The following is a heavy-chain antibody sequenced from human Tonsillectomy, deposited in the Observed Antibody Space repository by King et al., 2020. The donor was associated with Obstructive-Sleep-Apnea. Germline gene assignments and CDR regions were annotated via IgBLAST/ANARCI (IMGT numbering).Heavy chain of an antibody. J-gene: IGHJ4*02. Sequence: QLVQSGGGLVQPGRSLRLSCAASGFTFDDYAMHWVRQAPGKGLEWVSGISWNSGSIGYADSVKGRFTISRDNAKNSLYLQMNSLRAEDTALYYCAKGGYSSGYYYVGNYWGQGTLVTVSS. CDR2: ISWNSGSI. CDR1: GFTFDDYA. V-gene: IGHV3-9*01. CDR3: AKGGYSSGYYYVGNY. D-gene: IGHD3-22*01.